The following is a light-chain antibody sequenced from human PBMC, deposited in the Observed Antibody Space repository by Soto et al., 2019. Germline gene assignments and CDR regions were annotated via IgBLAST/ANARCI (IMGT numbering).Light chain of an antibody. J-gene: IGKJ4*01. CDR1: QSVSSY. Sequence: PGVRATLSCRASQSVSSYLAWYQQKPGQAPRLLIYDASNRATGIPARFSGSGSGTDFTLTISSLEPEDFAIYYCQQRSNWPPVTFGGGTKVEIK. CDR2: DAS. V-gene: IGKV3-11*01. CDR3: QQRSNWPPVT.